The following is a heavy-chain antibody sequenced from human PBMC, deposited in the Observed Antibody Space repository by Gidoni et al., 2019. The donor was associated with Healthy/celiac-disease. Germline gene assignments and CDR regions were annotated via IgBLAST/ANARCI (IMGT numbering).Heavy chain of an antibody. V-gene: IGHV1-69*01. CDR3: ARVDPAGDDRLYFDY. Sequence: QVQLVQSGAEVKKPGSSVKVSCKASGGPFSSYAISWVRQAPGQGLEWMGGIIPIVGTANYAQKVKGRVTITADESTSTAYMELSSLRSEDTAVYYCARVDPAGDDRLYFDYWGQGTLVTVSS. J-gene: IGHJ4*02. CDR1: GGPFSSYA. CDR2: IIPIVGTA. D-gene: IGHD3-10*01.